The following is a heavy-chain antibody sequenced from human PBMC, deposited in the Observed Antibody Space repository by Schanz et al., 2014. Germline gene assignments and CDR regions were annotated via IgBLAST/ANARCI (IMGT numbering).Heavy chain of an antibody. V-gene: IGHV1-3*01. CDR3: ARSGSSNWYFFDY. D-gene: IGHD6-13*01. CDR1: GYSFTPFP. Sequence: QVQLVQSWAEVKGPGASVKVSCKASGYSFTPFPIHWVRQAPGQRLEWMGWINAGTGNTEYSQKFQGRVTITRDTLASSPYMEVSSLRSADTAVYSCARSGSSNWYFFDYWGQGTLVTVSS. J-gene: IGHJ4*02. CDR2: INAGTGNT.